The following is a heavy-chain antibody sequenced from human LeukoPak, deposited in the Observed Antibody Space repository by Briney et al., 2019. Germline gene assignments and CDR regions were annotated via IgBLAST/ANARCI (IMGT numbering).Heavy chain of an antibody. CDR1: GFTFDDYG. V-gene: IGHV3-20*04. D-gene: IGHD3-10*01. Sequence: GGSLTLSCAASGFTFDDYGMSWVRQATCKGGAWVSVINWYGGSTGYADSVKGRFTISRDNAKNSLYLQMNSLRAEDTALYYCARDSSRLLWFGELLYGTYYFDYWGQGTLVTVSS. CDR3: ARDSSRLLWFGELLYGTYYFDY. J-gene: IGHJ4*02. CDR2: INWYGGST.